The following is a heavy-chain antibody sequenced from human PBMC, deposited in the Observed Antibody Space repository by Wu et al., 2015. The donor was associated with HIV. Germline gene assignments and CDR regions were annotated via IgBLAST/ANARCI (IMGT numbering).Heavy chain of an antibody. D-gene: IGHD4/OR15-4a*01. CDR1: GFSFGTYS. Sequence: QARLVQSGAEIKKPGTSVKVSCQASGFSFGTYSISWVRQGPGQRLEWMGWISGYNGHTVYAESFQDRLTLTRDIGTYLAHMELRNLTSDDTAFYYCSRDGDYGAWGRDGDLDIWGQGTLVTVSP. V-gene: IGHV1-18*01. CDR2: ISGYNGHT. J-gene: IGHJ4*02. CDR3: SRDGDYGAWGRDGDLDI.